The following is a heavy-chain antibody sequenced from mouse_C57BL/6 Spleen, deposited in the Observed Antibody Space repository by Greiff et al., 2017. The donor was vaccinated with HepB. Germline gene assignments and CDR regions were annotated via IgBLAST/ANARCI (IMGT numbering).Heavy chain of an antibody. V-gene: IGHV3-6*01. D-gene: IGHD1-1*01. CDR2: ISYDGSN. CDR1: GYSITSGYY. Sequence: EVQLQQSGPGLVKPSQSLSLTCSVTGYSITSGYYWNWIRQFPGNKLEWMGYISYDGSNNYNPSLKNRISITRDTSKNQFFLKLNSVTTEDTATYYCARRTSYYYGTSMDYWGQGTSVTVSS. CDR3: ARRTSYYYGTSMDY. J-gene: IGHJ4*01.